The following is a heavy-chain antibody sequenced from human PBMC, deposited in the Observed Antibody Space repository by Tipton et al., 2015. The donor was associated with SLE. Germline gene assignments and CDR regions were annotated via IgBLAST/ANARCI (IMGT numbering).Heavy chain of an antibody. V-gene: IGHV4-59*11. J-gene: IGHJ4*02. CDR2: IYYSGSI. Sequence: TLSLTCTVSGGSMRSHYWNWIRQPPGKGLEWIGHIYYSGSINYNPSLKSRLSMAVDTSKTQFSLKLTAVTAADTAVYYCARDHWGSLDSWGQGTLVTVSS. CDR1: GGSMRSHY. D-gene: IGHD7-27*01. CDR3: ARDHWGSLDS.